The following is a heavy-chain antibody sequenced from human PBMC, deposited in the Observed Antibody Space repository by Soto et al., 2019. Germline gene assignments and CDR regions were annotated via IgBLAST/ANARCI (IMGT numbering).Heavy chain of an antibody. CDR1: GGTVSVDS. D-gene: IGHD2-2*01. CDR3: ESTIRGEAAAVPRPYDV. Sequence: QVHLVQSGAEVRRPGSSVKLSCKASGGTVSVDSSTWWRQAPGHTLEWIVGIIPLFGAGNVTDRVKARLTLSADESNSTANTELRCLTTEGTAKYYGESTIRGEAAAVPRPYDVWGQGTVVIVSP. J-gene: IGHJ3*01. CDR2: IIPLFGAG. V-gene: IGHV1-69*01.